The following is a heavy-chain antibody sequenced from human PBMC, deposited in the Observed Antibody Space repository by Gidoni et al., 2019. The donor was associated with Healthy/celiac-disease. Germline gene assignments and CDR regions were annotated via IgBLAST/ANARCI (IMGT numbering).Heavy chain of an antibody. V-gene: IGHV3-30-3*01. CDR1: GFTFSSYA. CDR2: ISYDGSNK. Sequence: QVQPVESGGGVVQPGRSLRLSCAASGFTFSSYAMHWVRQAPGKGLEWVAVISYDGSNKYYADSVKGRFTISRDNSKNTLYLQMNSLRAEDTAVYYCARAMASLFDYWGQGTLVTVSS. J-gene: IGHJ4*02. CDR3: ARAMASLFDY. D-gene: IGHD5-12*01.